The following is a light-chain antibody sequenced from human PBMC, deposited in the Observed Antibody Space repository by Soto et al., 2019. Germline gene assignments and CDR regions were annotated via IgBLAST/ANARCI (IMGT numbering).Light chain of an antibody. CDR1: QSIDRK. Sequence: LVLTQSPATLSVSPGDRATLSCRASQSIDRKLAWYQQRPGQAPRLLIYGASTRATGIPARFSGSVSGTEFPLTISGLQSEDFGVFYCQQYHSWRTYGQGTNVEIK. CDR3: QQYHSWRT. J-gene: IGKJ1*01. V-gene: IGKV3-15*01. CDR2: GAS.